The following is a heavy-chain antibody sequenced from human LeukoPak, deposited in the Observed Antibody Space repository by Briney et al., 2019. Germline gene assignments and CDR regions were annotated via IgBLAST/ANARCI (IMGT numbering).Heavy chain of an antibody. V-gene: IGHV3-30*02. Sequence: PGGSLRLSCAASGFIFSSYGMHWVRQAPGKGLEWVAFIRFDGSNKYYAGSVKGRFTISRDNSKNTLYLQMNSLRAEDTAVYYCAREVYVYSSLSYLDYWGQGTLVTVSS. CDR2: IRFDGSNK. CDR3: AREVYVYSSLSYLDY. CDR1: GFIFSSYG. J-gene: IGHJ4*02. D-gene: IGHD6-13*01.